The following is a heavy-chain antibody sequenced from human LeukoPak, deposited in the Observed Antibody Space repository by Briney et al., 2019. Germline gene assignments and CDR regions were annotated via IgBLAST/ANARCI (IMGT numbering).Heavy chain of an antibody. CDR1: GFTFSTHN. V-gene: IGHV3-21*01. D-gene: IGHD1-26*01. CDR3: ATYSGTYRGY. CDR2: ITSGSTYV. Sequence: GGSLRLSCAASGFTFSTHNMNWVRQAPGKGLEWVSSITSGSTYVFYADSVKGRFTISRDNAKNSLYLQMSSLRADDTAVYYCATYSGTYRGYWGQGTLVTVSS. J-gene: IGHJ4*02.